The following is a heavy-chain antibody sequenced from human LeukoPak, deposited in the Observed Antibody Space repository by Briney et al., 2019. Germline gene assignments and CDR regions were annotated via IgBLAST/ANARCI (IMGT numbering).Heavy chain of an antibody. Sequence: SETLSLTCTVSGGSISTNTYYWSWIRQPPGKGLEWIGSIYYTGSTYSNPSLKSRVTISVDTSKNQFSLKLSSVTAADTAVYYCARDQRDYGDYYYYYYGMDVWGQGTTVTVSS. CDR2: IYYTGST. J-gene: IGHJ6*02. V-gene: IGHV4-39*07. D-gene: IGHD4-17*01. CDR1: GGSISTNTYY. CDR3: ARDQRDYGDYYYYYYGMDV.